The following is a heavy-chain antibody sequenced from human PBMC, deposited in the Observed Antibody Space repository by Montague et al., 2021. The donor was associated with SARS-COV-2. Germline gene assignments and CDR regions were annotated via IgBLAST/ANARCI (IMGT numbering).Heavy chain of an antibody. D-gene: IGHD3-10*01. CDR3: ARDLAGYYGSGSYGGMDV. CDR1: DGSISSSSYY. J-gene: IGHJ6*02. V-gene: IGHV4-39*07. CDR2: IYYSGST. Sequence: SETLSLTCTVSDGSISSSSYYWGWIRQPPGKGLEWIGSIYYSGSTYYNPFLKSRVTISVDTSKNQFSLKLSSVTAADTAVYYCARDLAGYYGSGSYGGMDVWGQGTTVTVSS.